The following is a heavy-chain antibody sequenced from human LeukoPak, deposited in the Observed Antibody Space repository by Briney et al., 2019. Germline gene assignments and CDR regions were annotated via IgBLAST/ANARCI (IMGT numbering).Heavy chain of an antibody. D-gene: IGHD1-14*01. CDR1: GGTFSSYA. CDR3: ARGGWVWNQFDY. J-gene: IGHJ4*02. CDR2: IIPIFGTA. V-gene: IGHV1-69*05. Sequence: GSSVKVSCKASGGTFSSYAISWVRQAPGQGLEWMGGIIPIFGTANYAQKFQGRVTMTRNTSISTAYMELSSLRSEDTAVYYCARGGWVWNQFDYWGQGTLVTVSS.